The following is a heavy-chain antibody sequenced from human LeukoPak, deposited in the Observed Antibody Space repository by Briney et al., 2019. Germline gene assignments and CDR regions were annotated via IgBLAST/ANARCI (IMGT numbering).Heavy chain of an antibody. CDR3: ASDYGDYPFYYYYGMDV. Sequence: SETLSLTCTVSGGSVIGYYWSWIRQPPGKGLEWIGEINHSGSTNYNPSLKSRVTISVDTSKNQFSLKLSSVTAADTAVYYCASDYGDYPFYYYYGMDVWGQGTTVTVSS. V-gene: IGHV4-34*01. J-gene: IGHJ6*02. CDR1: GGSVIGYY. D-gene: IGHD4-17*01. CDR2: INHSGST.